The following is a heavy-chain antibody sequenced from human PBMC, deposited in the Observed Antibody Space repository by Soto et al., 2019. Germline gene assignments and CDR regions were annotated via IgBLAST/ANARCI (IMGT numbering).Heavy chain of an antibody. V-gene: IGHV2-5*02. CDR3: AHKGPEDWPLDY. CDR2: IYWDDSK. J-gene: IGHJ4*02. Sequence: QITLKESGPTLVRPTQTLTLTCAFSGFSLSTGGVGVGWIRQPPGKALEWLAVIYWDDSKHYSPSLRSRLTITNDTSKNQVVLTMTNMDPMDTGTYYCAHKGPEDWPLDYWGQGTLVTVSS. CDR1: GFSLSTGGVG. D-gene: IGHD3-9*01.